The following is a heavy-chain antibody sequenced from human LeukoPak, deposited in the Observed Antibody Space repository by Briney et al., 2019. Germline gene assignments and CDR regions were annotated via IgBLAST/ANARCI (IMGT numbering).Heavy chain of an antibody. V-gene: IGHV3-23*01. CDR3: AKDQGYSYGYVSY. Sequence: TGGSLRLSCAASGFTITTYAMGWVRQAPGKGLEWVSVISDRGDSTHYADSVKGRFTISRDSSKNTLYLQMNSLRPEDTAVYYCAKDQGYSYGYVSYWGKGTLVTVSS. CDR2: ISDRGDST. CDR1: GFTITTYA. D-gene: IGHD5-18*01. J-gene: IGHJ4*02.